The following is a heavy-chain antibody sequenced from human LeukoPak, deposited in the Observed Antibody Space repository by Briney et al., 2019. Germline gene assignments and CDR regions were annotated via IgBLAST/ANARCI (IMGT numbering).Heavy chain of an antibody. D-gene: IGHD3-22*01. V-gene: IGHV4-31*03. J-gene: IGHJ4*02. Sequence: SETLSLTCTVSGGSISSGGYYWGWIRQHPGKGLEWIGYIYYSGSTYYNPSLKSRVTISVDTSKNQFSLKLSSVTAADTAVYYCARGHSSGYYPFGYWGQGTLVTVSS. CDR2: IYYSGST. CDR3: ARGHSSGYYPFGY. CDR1: GGSISSGGYY.